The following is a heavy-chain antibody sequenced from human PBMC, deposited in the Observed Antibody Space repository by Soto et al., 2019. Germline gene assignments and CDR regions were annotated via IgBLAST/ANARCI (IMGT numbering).Heavy chain of an antibody. D-gene: IGHD3-22*01. CDR3: ARNAMARPDYYYYDSSGYYQADAFDI. Sequence: ASLKVSCKASGHTFTSYGISWVRQAPGQGLEWMGWISAYNGNTNYAQKLQGRVTMTTDTSTSTAYMELRSLRSDDTAVYYCARNAMARPDYYYYDSSGYYQADAFDIWGQGTLVTVSS. J-gene: IGHJ3*02. CDR1: GHTFTSYG. CDR2: ISAYNGNT. V-gene: IGHV1-18*01.